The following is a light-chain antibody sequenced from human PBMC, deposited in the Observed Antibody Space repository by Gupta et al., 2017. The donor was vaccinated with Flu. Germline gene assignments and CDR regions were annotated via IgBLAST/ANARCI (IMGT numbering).Light chain of an antibody. Sequence: DIQMTQSPSSLSASVGDRVTITCRASQGISNYLAWFQQKPGKAPKSLIYSASRVQSGVPEKFSGSGSGTDFTRTSSWLQPEDVANYLCLQDAGVPHTFGPGTNVDAK. J-gene: IGKJ3*01. CDR2: SAS. V-gene: IGKV1-16*02. CDR1: QGISNY. CDR3: LQDAGVPHT.